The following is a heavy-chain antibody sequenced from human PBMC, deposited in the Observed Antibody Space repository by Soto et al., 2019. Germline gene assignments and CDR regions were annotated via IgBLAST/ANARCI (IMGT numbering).Heavy chain of an antibody. CDR3: ARAPYYYDSSGYSYFDY. D-gene: IGHD3-22*01. CDR1: GYMFTYYH. V-gene: IGHV1-46*01. Sequence: ASVKVSCKASGYMFTYYHVHWVRQAPGQGLEWMGIINPNGGDTRYAQKFQGRVTMTRDTSTSTVYMEVSSVTAADTAVYYCARAPYYYDSSGYSYFDYWGQGTLVTVSS. CDR2: INPNGGDT. J-gene: IGHJ4*02.